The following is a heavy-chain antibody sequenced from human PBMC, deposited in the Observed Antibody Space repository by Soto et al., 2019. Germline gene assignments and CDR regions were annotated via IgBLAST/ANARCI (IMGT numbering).Heavy chain of an antibody. CDR2: INHSGST. J-gene: IGHJ5*02. CDR1: GGFFSGYY. Sequence: SETLSLTCAVYGGFFSGYYWSWIRQPPGKGPEWIGEINHSGSTNYNPSLKSRVTISVDTSKNQFSLKLSSVTAADTAVYYCARAGTTTVISNWFDPWGQGTLVTVSS. D-gene: IGHD4-4*01. CDR3: ARAGTTTVISNWFDP. V-gene: IGHV4-34*01.